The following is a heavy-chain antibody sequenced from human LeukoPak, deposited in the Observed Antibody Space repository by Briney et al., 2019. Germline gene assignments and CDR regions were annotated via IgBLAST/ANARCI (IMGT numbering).Heavy chain of an antibody. CDR3: ARDRADYFDY. Sequence: PGGSLRLSCAASGFTFSSYAMSWVRQAPGKGLEWVANIKQDGSEKYYVDSVKGRFTISRDNAKNSLYLQMNSLRAEDTAVYYCARDRADYFDYWGQGTLVTVSS. D-gene: IGHD3-10*01. CDR1: GFTFSSYA. J-gene: IGHJ4*02. CDR2: IKQDGSEK. V-gene: IGHV3-7*01.